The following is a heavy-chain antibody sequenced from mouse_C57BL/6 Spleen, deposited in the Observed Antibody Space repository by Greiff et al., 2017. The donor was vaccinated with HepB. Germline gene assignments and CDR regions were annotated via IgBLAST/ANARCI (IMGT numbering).Heavy chain of an antibody. CDR3: ARGIYYGYAWFAY. J-gene: IGHJ3*01. Sequence: VQLKQSGPELVKPGASVKMSCKASGYTFTDYNMHWVKQSHGKSLEWIGYINPNNGGTSYNQKFKGKATLTVNKSSSTAYMELRSLTSEDSAVYYCARGIYYGYAWFAYWGQGTLVTVSA. D-gene: IGHD2-2*01. CDR1: GYTFTDYN. CDR2: INPNNGGT. V-gene: IGHV1-22*01.